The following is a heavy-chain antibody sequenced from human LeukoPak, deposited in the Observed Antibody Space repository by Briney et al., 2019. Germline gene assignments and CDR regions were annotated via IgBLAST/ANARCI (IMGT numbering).Heavy chain of an antibody. CDR2: ISSASNYI. D-gene: IGHD3-9*01. CDR3: AKDANVLRYFDWLSDAFDI. J-gene: IGHJ3*02. V-gene: IGHV3-21*04. Sequence: GGSLRLSCAASGFTFTVHTMNWVRQAPGKGLEWVASISSASNYIYYADSVKGRFTISRDNSKNTLYLQMNSLRAEDTAVYYCAKDANVLRYFDWLSDAFDIWGQGTMVTVSS. CDR1: GFTFTVHT.